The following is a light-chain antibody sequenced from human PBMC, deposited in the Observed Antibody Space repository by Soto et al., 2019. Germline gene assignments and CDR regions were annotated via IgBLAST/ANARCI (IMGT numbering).Light chain of an antibody. CDR2: RSN. CDR1: SSNIGSDT. V-gene: IGLV1-44*01. CDR3: ASWDAGLNGWV. J-gene: IGLJ3*02. Sequence: QSVLTQPPSASGTPGQRVTISCSGRSSNIGSDTVNWYQQLPGTAPKLLIHRSNQRPSGVPGRFSGSKSGTSASLAISGLQPEDEADYHCASWDAGLNGWVFGGGTKLTVL.